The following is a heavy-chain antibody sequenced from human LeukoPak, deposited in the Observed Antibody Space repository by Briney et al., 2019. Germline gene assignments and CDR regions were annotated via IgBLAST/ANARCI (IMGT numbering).Heavy chain of an antibody. J-gene: IGHJ4*02. Sequence: PGGSLRLSCAASGFTFSSYSMNWVRQAPGKGLEWVSSISSSSSYIYYADSVKGRFTISRDNAKNSLYLQMNSLRAEDTAVYYCARNRFGAVGAFAYWGQGTLVTISS. V-gene: IGHV3-21*01. CDR2: ISSSSSYI. D-gene: IGHD1-26*01. CDR3: ARNRFGAVGAFAY. CDR1: GFTFSSYS.